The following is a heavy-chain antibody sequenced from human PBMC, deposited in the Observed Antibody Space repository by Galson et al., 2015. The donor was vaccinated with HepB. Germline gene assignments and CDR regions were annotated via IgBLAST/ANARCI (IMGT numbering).Heavy chain of an antibody. CDR3: ARDEEWDCGGDCYGNWYFDL. CDR1: GFTFSSYW. D-gene: IGHD2-21*02. CDR2: IKQDGSEK. Sequence: SLRLSCAASGFTFSSYWMSWVRQAPGKGLEWVANIKQDGSEKYYVDSVKGRFTISRDNAKNSLYLEMNSLRAEDTAVYYCARDEEWDCGGDCYGNWYFDLWGRGTLVTVSS. J-gene: IGHJ2*01. V-gene: IGHV3-7*03.